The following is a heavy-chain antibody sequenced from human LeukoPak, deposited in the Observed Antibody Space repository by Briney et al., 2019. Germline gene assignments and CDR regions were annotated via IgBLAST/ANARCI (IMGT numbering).Heavy chain of an antibody. J-gene: IGHJ4*02. Sequence: SETLSLTCAVYGGSFSGYYWSWIRQPPGKGLEWIGEINHSGSTNYNPSLKSRVTISVDTSKNQFSLKLSSVTAADTAVYYCASARTVTTVIYWGQGTLVTVSS. D-gene: IGHD4-4*01. CDR3: ASARTVTTVIY. CDR2: INHSGST. CDR1: GGSFSGYY. V-gene: IGHV4-34*01.